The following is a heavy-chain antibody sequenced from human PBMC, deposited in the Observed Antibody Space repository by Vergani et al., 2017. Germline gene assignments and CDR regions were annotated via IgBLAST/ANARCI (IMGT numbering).Heavy chain of an antibody. CDR2: ISGSGGST. D-gene: IGHD6-13*01. J-gene: IGHJ3*02. Sequence: EVQLLESGGGLVQPGGSLRLSCAASGFTFSSYAMSWVRQAPGKGLEWVSAISGSGGSTYYADSVKGRFTISRDNSKNTLYLRMKSLRAEDTRVYYCAKEREGAAAGSDAIDISSQGTMLTVS. CDR3: AKEREGAAAGSDAIDI. V-gene: IGHV3-23*01. CDR1: GFTFSSYA.